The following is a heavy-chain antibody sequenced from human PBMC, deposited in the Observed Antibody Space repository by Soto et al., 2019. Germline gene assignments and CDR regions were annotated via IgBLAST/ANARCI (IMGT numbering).Heavy chain of an antibody. Sequence: EVQLVESGGDLVQRGGSLRLSCASSGFPFSSYWMHWVRHTPGKGLDWVARISGDGVTTYYADSLKGRFTVSIDNAKNTLSLQISGLRAEDTAVYYCAREYYGLLTGYYTDYWGQGTLVSVSS. J-gene: IGHJ4*02. CDR1: GFPFSSYW. V-gene: IGHV3-74*01. CDR2: ISGDGVTT. CDR3: AREYYGLLTGYYTDY. D-gene: IGHD3-9*01.